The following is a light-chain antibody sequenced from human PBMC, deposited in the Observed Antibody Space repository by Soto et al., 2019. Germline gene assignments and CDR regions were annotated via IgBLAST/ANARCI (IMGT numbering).Light chain of an antibody. CDR2: EGS. V-gene: IGLV2-23*01. CDR1: SSDVGSYNL. CDR3: CSYAGSSTS. Sequence: QSALTQPASVSGSPGQSITISCTGTSSDVGSYNLVSWYQQHPGKAPKLMIYEGSKRPSGVSNRFSGSKSGNTASLTISGLQVEDEADYYCCSYAGSSTSFGTGTKLTVL. J-gene: IGLJ1*01.